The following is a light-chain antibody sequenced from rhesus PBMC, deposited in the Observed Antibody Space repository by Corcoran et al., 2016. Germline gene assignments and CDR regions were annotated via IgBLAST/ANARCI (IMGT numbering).Light chain of an antibody. CDR2: WVS. V-gene: IGKV2-78*01. J-gene: IGKJ3*01. CDR3: MQTLQTFT. CDR1: QSLLDSDGYTH. Sequence: DIVMTQTPLSLPVTPGEPASISCRSSQSLLDSDGYTHLHWYLQKPAQSPQLRIYWVSNRASGVPDRFSGSWSGTDFTLKISRLEAEDVGVYYCMQTLQTFTFGPGTKLDIK.